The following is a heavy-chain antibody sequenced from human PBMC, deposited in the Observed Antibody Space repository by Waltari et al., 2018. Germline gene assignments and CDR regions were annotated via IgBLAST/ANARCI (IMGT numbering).Heavy chain of an antibody. CDR3: ARASGSYGRFFVGWFDP. Sequence: QMQLQQWGAGLLKPSETLSLTCAVYGGSFSGYYWSWIRQPPGKGLEWIGEINHSGSTNYNPSLKSRVTISVDTSKNQFSLKRSSVTAADTAVYYCARASGSYGRFFVGWFDPWGQGTLVTVSS. J-gene: IGHJ5*02. CDR1: GGSFSGYY. CDR2: INHSGST. D-gene: IGHD3-10*01. V-gene: IGHV4-34*01.